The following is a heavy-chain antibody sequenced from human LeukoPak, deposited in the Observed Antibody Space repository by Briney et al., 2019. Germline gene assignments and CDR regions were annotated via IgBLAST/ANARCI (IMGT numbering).Heavy chain of an antibody. CDR2: ISSSSSYK. V-gene: IGHV3-11*06. Sequence: TGGSLRLSCAASGFTFSDYYMSWIRQAPGKGLEWVSYISSSSSYKNYADSVKGRFTISRYNDKNSLYLQMNSLRAEDTAVYYCARDSGTAMVTYQDYYYGMDVWGQGTTVTVSS. CDR3: ARDSGTAMVTYQDYYYGMDV. D-gene: IGHD5-18*01. CDR1: GFTFSDYY. J-gene: IGHJ6*02.